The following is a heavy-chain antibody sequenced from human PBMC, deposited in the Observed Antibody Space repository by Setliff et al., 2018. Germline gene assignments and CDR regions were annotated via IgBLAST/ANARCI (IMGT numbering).Heavy chain of an antibody. CDR1: GYTFSSYA. CDR2: ISWDGTKT. V-gene: IGHV3-30*18. D-gene: IGHD2-2*01. Sequence: GGSLRLSCVASGYTFSSYAIHWVRQAPGKGLEWVALISWDGTKTSYADSVRGRFTISRDNSKNTLYLQMSSLRAEDTAIYYCAKDWNPSTYWYTDYFDSWGQGTLVTVSS. CDR3: AKDWNPSTYWYTDYFDS. J-gene: IGHJ4*02.